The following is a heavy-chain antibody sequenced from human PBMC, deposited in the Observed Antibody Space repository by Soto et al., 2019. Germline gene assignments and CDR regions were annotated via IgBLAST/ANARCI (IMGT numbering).Heavy chain of an antibody. J-gene: IGHJ4*02. CDR2: ISAYNGST. CDR1: GYTFTSNG. V-gene: IGHV1-18*01. D-gene: IGHD3-9*01. Sequence: GASVKVSCKASGYTFTSNGISWVRQAPGQGLEWMGWISAYNGSTNYAQKLQGRVTMTTDTSTSTAYMELRSLRSDDTAVYYCARDRKPYYDTLTGYISLDYWGQGTLVTVSS. CDR3: ARDRKPYYDTLTGYISLDY.